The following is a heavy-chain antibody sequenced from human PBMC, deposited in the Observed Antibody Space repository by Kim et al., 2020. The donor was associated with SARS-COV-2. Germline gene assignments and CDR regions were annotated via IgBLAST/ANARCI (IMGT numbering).Heavy chain of an antibody. CDR2: INTNTGNP. V-gene: IGHV7-4-1*02. CDR3: ASSRFGELSHYYYYGMDV. CDR1: GYTFTSYA. J-gene: IGHJ6*02. D-gene: IGHD3-10*01. Sequence: ASVKVSCKASGYTFTSYAMNWVRQAPGQGLEWMGWINTNTGNPTYAQGFTGRFVFSLDTSVSTAYLQISSLKAEDTAVYYCASSRFGELSHYYYYGMDVWGQGTTVTVSS.